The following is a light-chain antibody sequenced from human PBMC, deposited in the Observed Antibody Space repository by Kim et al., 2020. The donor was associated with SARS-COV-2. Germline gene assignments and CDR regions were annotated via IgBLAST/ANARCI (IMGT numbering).Light chain of an antibody. Sequence: GQSGTITCAGTSSNVDDYNYGSWYQQRTGKAPKLMFYEVSKRPSGVPDLFSGSRSGNTASLTVSGLQAKDEAGCYCGSYAGSKNVVFGGGTKVTVL. CDR3: GSYAGSKNVV. CDR1: SSNVDDYNY. CDR2: EVS. V-gene: IGLV2-8*01. J-gene: IGLJ2*01.